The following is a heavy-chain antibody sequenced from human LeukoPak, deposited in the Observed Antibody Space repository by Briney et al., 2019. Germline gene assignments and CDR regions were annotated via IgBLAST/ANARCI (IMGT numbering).Heavy chain of an antibody. D-gene: IGHD3-10*01. CDR3: ARLSHLYGSGRPIDY. J-gene: IGHJ4*02. Sequence: SETLSLTCAVYGGSFSGYYWSWVRQPPGKGLEWIGEINHSGSTNYNPSLKSRVTISVDTSKNQFSLKLSSVTAADTAVYYCARLSHLYGSGRPIDYWGQGTLVTVSS. V-gene: IGHV4-34*01. CDR1: GGSFSGYY. CDR2: INHSGST.